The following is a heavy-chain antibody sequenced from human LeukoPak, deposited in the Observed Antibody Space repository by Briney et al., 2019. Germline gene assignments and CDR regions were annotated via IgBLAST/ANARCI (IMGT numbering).Heavy chain of an antibody. CDR1: GYTFTGYY. Sequence: GASVKVSCKASGYTFTGYYMHWVRQAPGQGLEWMGWINPNSGGTNYAQKFQGRVTMTRDTSISTAYMELSRLRSDDTAVYYCARDLRVMDRNFDYWGQGTLATVSS. V-gene: IGHV1-2*02. D-gene: IGHD2-21*01. J-gene: IGHJ4*02. CDR3: ARDLRVMDRNFDY. CDR2: INPNSGGT.